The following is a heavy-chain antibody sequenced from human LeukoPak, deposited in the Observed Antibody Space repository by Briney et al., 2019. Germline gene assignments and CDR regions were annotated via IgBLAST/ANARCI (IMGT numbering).Heavy chain of an antibody. CDR2: ISSSSSYI. Sequence: PGGSLRLSCTASGVTFSSYSMNWVRQAPGKGLEWVSSISSSSSYIYYAESVKGRFTISRDNAKNPLYLRMNSLRAEDTAVYYCARDYYDSSGYYDYWGQGTLVTVSS. CDR1: GVTFSSYS. V-gene: IGHV3-21*01. CDR3: ARDYYDSSGYYDY. J-gene: IGHJ4*02. D-gene: IGHD3-22*01.